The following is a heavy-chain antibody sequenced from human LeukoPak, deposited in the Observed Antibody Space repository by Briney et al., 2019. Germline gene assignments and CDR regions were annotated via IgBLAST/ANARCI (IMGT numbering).Heavy chain of an antibody. CDR3: ARGYNSGWYAY. J-gene: IGHJ4*02. V-gene: IGHV4-38-2*02. CDR2: IYHAGST. CDR1: GYSISSGYY. D-gene: IGHD6-19*01. Sequence: PTETLSLTCTVSGYSISSGYYWGWIRQSPGKGLEWIGSIYHAGSTFHNPSLESRVTISVDTSKNQFSLKVNSVTAADTAVYYCARGYNSGWYAYWGQGTLVTVSS.